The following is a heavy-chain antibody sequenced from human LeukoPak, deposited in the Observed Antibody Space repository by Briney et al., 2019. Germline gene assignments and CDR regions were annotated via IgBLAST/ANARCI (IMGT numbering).Heavy chain of an antibody. J-gene: IGHJ4*02. D-gene: IGHD1-26*01. V-gene: IGHV3-43D*03. CDR3: AKEGYSGSHRYFDY. CDR1: GFTFDDYA. Sequence: GGSLRLSCAASGFTFDDYAMHWIRQAPGKGLEWVSLISWDGDSTYYADSVKGRFTISRDNSKNSLYQQMNSLRAEDAALYYCAKEGYSGSHRYFDYWGQGTLVTVSS. CDR2: ISWDGDST.